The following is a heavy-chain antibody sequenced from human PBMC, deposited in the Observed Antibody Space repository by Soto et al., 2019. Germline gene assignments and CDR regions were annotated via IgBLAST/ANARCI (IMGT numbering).Heavy chain of an antibody. CDR1: GFTFSSYA. V-gene: IGHV3-30-3*01. J-gene: IGHJ5*02. CDR2: ISYDGSNK. CDR3: AREVTMVRGVIIPWFDP. D-gene: IGHD3-10*01. Sequence: PGGSLRLSCAASGFTFSSYAMHWVRQAPGKGLEWVAVISYDGSNKYYADSVKGRFTISRDNSKNTLYLQMNSLRAEGTAVYYCAREVTMVRGVIIPWFDPWGQGTLVTVSS.